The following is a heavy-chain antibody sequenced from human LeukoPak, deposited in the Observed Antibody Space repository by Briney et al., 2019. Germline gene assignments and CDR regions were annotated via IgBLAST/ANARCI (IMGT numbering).Heavy chain of an antibody. J-gene: IGHJ6*03. CDR2: INHSGST. Sequence: PSETLSVTCAVYGGSFSDYYWSWIRQPPGKGLEWIGEINHSGSTNYNPSLKSRVTISVDTSKNQFSLKVRSVTAADTAVYYCARGRGVFGVLSVYYYYYMDVWGKGTTVSVSS. CDR1: GGSFSDYY. CDR3: ARGRGVFGVLSVYYYYYMDV. D-gene: IGHD3-3*01. V-gene: IGHV4-34*01.